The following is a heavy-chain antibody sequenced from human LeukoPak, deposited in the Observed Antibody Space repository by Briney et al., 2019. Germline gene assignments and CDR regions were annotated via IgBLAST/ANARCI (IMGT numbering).Heavy chain of an antibody. CDR3: AKDSSTGGDGDYTFDY. J-gene: IGHJ4*02. CDR1: GFTFSSYG. V-gene: IGHV3-30*18. D-gene: IGHD4-17*01. Sequence: PGGSLRLSCAASGFTFSSYGMHWVRQAPGKGLEWVAVISYDGSNKYYADSVKGRFTISRDNSKNTLYLQMNSLRAEDTAVYYCAKDSSTGGDGDYTFDYWGQGTLVTVS. CDR2: ISYDGSNK.